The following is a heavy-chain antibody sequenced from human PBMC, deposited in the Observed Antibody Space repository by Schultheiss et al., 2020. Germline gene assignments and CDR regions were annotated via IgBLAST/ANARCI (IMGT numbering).Heavy chain of an antibody. Sequence: SQTLSLTCTVSGGSISSYYWSWIRQPPGKGLEWIGSIYYSGITYYNPSLKSRVTISVDTSKNQFSLRLTSVTAADTAVYYCARKPVYSGSYYYFDYWGQGALVTVSS. CDR2: IYYSGIT. V-gene: IGHV4-59*05. J-gene: IGHJ4*02. D-gene: IGHD1-26*01. CDR3: ARKPVYSGSYYYFDY. CDR1: GGSISSYY.